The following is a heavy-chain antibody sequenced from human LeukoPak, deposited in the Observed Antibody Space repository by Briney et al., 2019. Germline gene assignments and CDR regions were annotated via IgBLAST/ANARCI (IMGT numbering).Heavy chain of an antibody. CDR1: GFTFSSYA. D-gene: IGHD3-3*01. Sequence: GGSLRPXCAASGFTFSSYAMHWVRQAPGKGLEYVSAISSNGGSTYYGNSVKGRFTISRDNSKNTLYLQMGSLRAEDMAVYYCARGAIFGVVVYYYMDVWGKGTTVTVSS. J-gene: IGHJ6*03. V-gene: IGHV3-64*01. CDR2: ISSNGGST. CDR3: ARGAIFGVVVYYYMDV.